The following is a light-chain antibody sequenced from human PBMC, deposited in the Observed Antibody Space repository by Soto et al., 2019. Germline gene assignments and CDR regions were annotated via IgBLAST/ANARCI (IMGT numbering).Light chain of an antibody. Sequence: EKVLTQSPATLSVSPGERAPLSCRARQSASSYLAWYPQHPGQAPRLLIYGASTRAPGIPARFSGSGSGTELTHTISSPQPEDFAVYYCQQYNNWPQTFAQGTKV. J-gene: IGKJ1*01. CDR3: QQYNNWPQT. CDR1: QSASSY. V-gene: IGKV3D-15*01. CDR2: GAS.